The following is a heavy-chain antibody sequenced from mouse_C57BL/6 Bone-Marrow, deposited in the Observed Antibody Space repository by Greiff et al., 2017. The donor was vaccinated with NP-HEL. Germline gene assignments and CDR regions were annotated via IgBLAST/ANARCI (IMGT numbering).Heavy chain of an antibody. V-gene: IGHV1-81*01. CDR1: GYTFTSYG. Sequence: QVQLQQSGAELARPGASVKLSCKASGYTFTSYGISWVKQRTGQGLEWIGEIYPRSGNTYYNEKFKGKATLPADKSSSTAYMELRSLSSEDSAVYFCASGGYSSGYVPWDAYWGQGTLVTVSA. CDR2: IYPRSGNT. J-gene: IGHJ3*01. CDR3: ASGGYSSGYVPWDAY. D-gene: IGHD3-2*02.